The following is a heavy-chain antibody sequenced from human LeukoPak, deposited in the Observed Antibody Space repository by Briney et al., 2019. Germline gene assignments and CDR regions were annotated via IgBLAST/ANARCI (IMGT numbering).Heavy chain of an antibody. CDR2: ISASGAIT. J-gene: IGHJ4*02. CDR1: GFTFGSYG. V-gene: IGHV3-23*01. Sequence: GTLRLSCAASGFTFGSYGMSWVRQAPRKGLEWVSGISASGAITYYADSVKGRFTISRDISTDTLYLQMNSLGVDDAAIYYCARGGIYGVKSDYWGQGSLVTVSS. CDR3: ARGGIYGVKSDY. D-gene: IGHD6-13*01.